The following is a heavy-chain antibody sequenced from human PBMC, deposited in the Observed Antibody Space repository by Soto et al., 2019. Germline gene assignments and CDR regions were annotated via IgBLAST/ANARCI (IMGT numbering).Heavy chain of an antibody. V-gene: IGHV3-30*18. CDR3: AKEGIELWSAFDN. D-gene: IGHD3-10*01. CDR2: ISSDGDDQ. CDR1: GFTFSRYG. J-gene: IGHJ4*02. Sequence: QVQLVESGGGVVQPGRSLRLSCAASGFTFSRYGIHWVRQAPGKGLEWVAVISSDGDDQYYADSLKGRFTVSRDNSKNTLFLQMGRLRAEDTAVYYCAKEGIELWSAFDNWGQGTLVTVSS.